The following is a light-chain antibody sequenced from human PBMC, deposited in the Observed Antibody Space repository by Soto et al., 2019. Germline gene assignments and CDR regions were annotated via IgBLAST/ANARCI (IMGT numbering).Light chain of an antibody. Sequence: QSVLTQPPSVSGAPGQRVTISCTGSTSNIGSNDVHWYQQLPGTAPKLLIYGNSNRPSGVPDRFSGSKSGTSASLAITGLQAEDEADYYCQSYDSSLSGFVVFGGGTKVTVL. V-gene: IGLV1-40*01. J-gene: IGLJ2*01. CDR3: QSYDSSLSGFVV. CDR2: GNS. CDR1: TSNIGSND.